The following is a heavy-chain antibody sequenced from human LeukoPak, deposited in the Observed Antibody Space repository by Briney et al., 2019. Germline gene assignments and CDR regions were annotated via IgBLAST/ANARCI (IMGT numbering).Heavy chain of an antibody. CDR2: INSDGSST. CDR1: GFTFSSYW. D-gene: IGHD3-3*01. CDR3: ARERVPRYYDFWSGYFPLDY. V-gene: IGHV3-74*01. J-gene: IGHJ4*02. Sequence: GGSLRLSCAASGFTFSSYWMHGVRQAPGKGLVWVSRINSDGSSTSYADSVKGRFTISRDNAKNTLYLQMNSLRAEDTAVYYCARERVPRYYDFWSGYFPLDYWGQGTLVTVSS.